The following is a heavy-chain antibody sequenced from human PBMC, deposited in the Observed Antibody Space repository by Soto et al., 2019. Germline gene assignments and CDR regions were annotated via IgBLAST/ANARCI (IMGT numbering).Heavy chain of an antibody. J-gene: IGHJ4*02. CDR3: APHLWFGELYY. D-gene: IGHD3-10*01. V-gene: IGHV3-23*01. CDR2: LSGSGGST. Sequence: EVQLLESGGGLVQPGGSLRLSCAASGFTFSSYAMSWVRQAPGKGLEWVSALSGSGGSTYYADSVKGRFTISRDNSKNTRYLQMNSVRAEDTAVYYCAPHLWFGELYYWGQGTLVTVSS. CDR1: GFTFSSYA.